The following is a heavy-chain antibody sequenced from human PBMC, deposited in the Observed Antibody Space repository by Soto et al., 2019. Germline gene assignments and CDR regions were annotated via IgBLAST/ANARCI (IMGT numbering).Heavy chain of an antibody. CDR2: ISRSSTGI. J-gene: IGHJ6*02. CDR3: ARAVTWGLDV. D-gene: IGHD3-10*01. V-gene: IGHV3-48*02. CDR1: GFTFSLYS. Sequence: EVQLVESGGGLVQPGGSLRLSCAASGFTFSLYSMSWVRQAPGKGLEWVSYISRSSTGIHYADSVKGRFTISRDDATNSMHLQSNSLRDGDPAVYYWARAVTWGLDVWGQGTTVSISS.